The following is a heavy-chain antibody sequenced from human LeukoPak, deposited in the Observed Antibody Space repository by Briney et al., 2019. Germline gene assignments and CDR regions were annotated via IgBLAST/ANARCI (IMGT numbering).Heavy chain of an antibody. J-gene: IGHJ4*02. D-gene: IGHD3-22*01. Sequence: PGGSLRLSCAASGFTFSSYSMNWVRQAPGKGLEWVSSISSSSSYIYYADSVEGRFTISRDNAKNSLYLQMNSLRAEDTAVYYCARGPFYYDSSGAPDYWGQGTLVTVSS. V-gene: IGHV3-21*01. CDR2: ISSSSSYI. CDR1: GFTFSSYS. CDR3: ARGPFYYDSSGAPDY.